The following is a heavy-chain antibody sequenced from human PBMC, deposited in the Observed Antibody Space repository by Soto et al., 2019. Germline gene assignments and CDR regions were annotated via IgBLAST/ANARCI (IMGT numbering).Heavy chain of an antibody. J-gene: IGHJ6*03. D-gene: IGHD4-17*01. V-gene: IGHV1-18*01. Sequence: QVQLVQSGAEVKKPGASVKVSCKASGYTFTSYGISWVRQAPGQGLEWMGWISAYNGNTNYAQKLQGRVTMTTDTSTSTAYIELRSLRSDDTAVYYCARDGDGDTYYYYYMDVWGKGTTVTVSS. CDR3: ARDGDGDTYYYYYMDV. CDR2: ISAYNGNT. CDR1: GYTFTSYG.